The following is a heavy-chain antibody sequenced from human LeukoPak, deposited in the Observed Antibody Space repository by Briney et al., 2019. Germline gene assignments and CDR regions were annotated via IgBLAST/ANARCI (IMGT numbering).Heavy chain of an antibody. Sequence: PSETLSLTCTVSGGSITSSTYYWGWIRQPPGKGLEWIGSIYYSGSTYYNPSLKSRVTMSVDTSKNQFSLKLSSVTAADTAVYYCARAKKDYYGSGSMRFDYWGQGTLVTVSS. J-gene: IGHJ4*02. CDR1: GGSITSSTYY. V-gene: IGHV4-39*07. D-gene: IGHD3-10*01. CDR3: ARAKKDYYGSGSMRFDY. CDR2: IYYSGST.